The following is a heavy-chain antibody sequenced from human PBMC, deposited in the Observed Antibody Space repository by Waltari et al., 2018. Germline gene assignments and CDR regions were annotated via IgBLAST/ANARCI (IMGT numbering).Heavy chain of an antibody. V-gene: IGHV4-38-2*01. J-gene: IGHJ4*02. Sequence: QVQLQESGPGLVKPSETLSLTCAVPGYSISRGYYWGWIRQPPGTGLGWIGSIYQSGSTYYNPSLKSRVTISVDTSKNQFSLKLSSVTAADTAVYYCARRRRGDYEDYWGQGTLVTVSS. D-gene: IGHD4-17*01. CDR1: GYSISRGYY. CDR2: IYQSGST. CDR3: ARRRRGDYEDY.